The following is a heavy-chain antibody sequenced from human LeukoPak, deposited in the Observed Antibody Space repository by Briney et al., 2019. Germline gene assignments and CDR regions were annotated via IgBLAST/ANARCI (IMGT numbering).Heavy chain of an antibody. J-gene: IGHJ4*02. CDR1: GFTFSSYA. D-gene: IGHD3-9*01. V-gene: IGHV3-23*01. CDR2: IRGSGGST. Sequence: RAGGSLRLSRAASGFTFSSYAMSWVRQAPGKGLEWVSVIRGSGGSTYYADSVKGRFTISRDNSKNTLYLQMNSLRAEDTAVYYCAKDYDILTGEWGGRFDYWGQGTLVTVSS. CDR3: AKDYDILTGEWGGRFDY.